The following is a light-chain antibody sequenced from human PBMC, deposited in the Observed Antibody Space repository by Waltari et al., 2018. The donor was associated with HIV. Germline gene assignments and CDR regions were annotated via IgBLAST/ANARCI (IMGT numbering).Light chain of an antibody. CDR3: ATWDDSLSGWV. J-gene: IGLJ3*02. Sequence: VLTQPPSASGTPGQRVTISCSGSRSNIGSNHVYWYQQIPGTAPKPLIYRNNQRPSGVPDRFSGSKSGTSASLAISGLRSEDEADYYCATWDDSLSGWVFGGGTKLTVL. CDR1: RSNIGSNH. V-gene: IGLV1-47*01. CDR2: RNN.